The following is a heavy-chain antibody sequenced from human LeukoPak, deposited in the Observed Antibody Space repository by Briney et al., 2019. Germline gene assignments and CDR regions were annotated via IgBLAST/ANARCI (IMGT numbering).Heavy chain of an antibody. J-gene: IGHJ4*02. CDR2: ISAYNGNT. V-gene: IGHV1-18*01. CDR1: GYTFTSYG. Sequence: ASVKVSCKASGYTFTSYGISWVRQAPGQGLEWMGWISAYNGNTNYAQKLQGRVTMTTDTSTSTAYMELRSLRSDDTAVYYCARDRNQYAYGHEAPFDYWGQGTLVTVSS. D-gene: IGHD1-14*01. CDR3: ARDRNQYAYGHEAPFDY.